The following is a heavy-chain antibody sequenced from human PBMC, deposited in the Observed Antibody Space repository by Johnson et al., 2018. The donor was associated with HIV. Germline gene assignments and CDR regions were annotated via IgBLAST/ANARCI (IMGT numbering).Heavy chain of an antibody. V-gene: IGHV3-33*01. J-gene: IGHJ3*02. CDR2: IWYDGSNR. D-gene: IGHD6-19*01. Sequence: QVQLVESGGGVVQPGRSLRVSCAASGFTFSSYGMHWVHQAPGKGLEWVAVIWYDGSNRYYADSVKGRFTISRDNAKNSLYVQMNSLRDEDTAVYYCARDLDSSGWSCTFDIWGQGTMVTVSS. CDR3: ARDLDSSGWSCTFDI. CDR1: GFTFSSYG.